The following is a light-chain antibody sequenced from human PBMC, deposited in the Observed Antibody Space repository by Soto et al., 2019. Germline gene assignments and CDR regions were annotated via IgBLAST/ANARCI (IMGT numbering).Light chain of an antibody. V-gene: IGLV3-21*02. CDR3: QVWDSSSDHRGV. J-gene: IGLJ2*01. CDR1: NIGSRS. Sequence: SYELTQPPSVSVAPGQTARITCGGNNIGSRSVHWYQQKPGQAPVLVVYDDGDRPSGIPERFSGSNSGNTATLTISRVEAGDEADYYCQVWDSSSDHRGVFGGGTK. CDR2: DDG.